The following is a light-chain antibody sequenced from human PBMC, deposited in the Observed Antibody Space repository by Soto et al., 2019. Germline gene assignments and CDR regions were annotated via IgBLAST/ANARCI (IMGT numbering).Light chain of an antibody. CDR2: AAS. Sequence: DIQMTQSPSSLSASVGDRVTITCRASQSISSYLSWYQQKPGKAPKLLIYAASSLQSGVTSRFSGSGSGTDFTLTICSMQPEDFATYYCQQGYSSPLTFGGSTKVVI. J-gene: IGKJ4*01. V-gene: IGKV1-39*01. CDR1: QSISSY. CDR3: QQGYSSPLT.